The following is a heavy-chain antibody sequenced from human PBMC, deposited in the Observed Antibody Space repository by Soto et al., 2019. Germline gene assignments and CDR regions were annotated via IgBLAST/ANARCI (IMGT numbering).Heavy chain of an antibody. V-gene: IGHV1-8*01. J-gene: IGHJ4*02. Sequence: QVQLVQSGAEMQKPGASVKVSCKASGYTFTNYDINWVRQAPGQGLAWLGRMTPNSGNTGYAQKSKGRVTLTRDTSISTAYMELSSLRSEDTAVYYCAGNIYEVGDFHLWGQGTLVTVSS. D-gene: IGHD1-26*01. CDR3: AGNIYEVGDFHL. CDR2: MTPNSGNT. CDR1: GYTFTNYD.